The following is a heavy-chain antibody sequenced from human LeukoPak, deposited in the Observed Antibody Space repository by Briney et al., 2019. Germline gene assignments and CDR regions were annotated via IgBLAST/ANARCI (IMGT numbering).Heavy chain of an antibody. CDR3: ARGGGIHYDFWSGSALYYFDY. Sequence: GASVKVSCKASGYTFTSYYMHWVRQAPGQGLEWMGIINPSGGSTSYAQKFQGRVTMTRDMSTSTVYMELSSLRSEDTAVYYCARGGGIHYDFWSGSALYYFDYWGQGTLVTVSS. J-gene: IGHJ4*02. V-gene: IGHV1-46*01. CDR1: GYTFTSYY. CDR2: INPSGGST. D-gene: IGHD3-3*01.